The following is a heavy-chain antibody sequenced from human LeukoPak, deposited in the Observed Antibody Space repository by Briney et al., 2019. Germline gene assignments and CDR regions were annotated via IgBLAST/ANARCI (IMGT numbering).Heavy chain of an antibody. CDR1: GYTFTSYG. Sequence: GASVKVSCKASGYTFTSYGISWVRQAPGQGLEWMGWISAYNGNTNYAQKLQGRVTMTTDTSTSTAYMELRSLRSGDTAVYYCARGYYDSSGYYPLPLLDYWGQGTLVTVSS. J-gene: IGHJ4*02. D-gene: IGHD3-22*01. CDR3: ARGYYDSSGYYPLPLLDY. V-gene: IGHV1-18*01. CDR2: ISAYNGNT.